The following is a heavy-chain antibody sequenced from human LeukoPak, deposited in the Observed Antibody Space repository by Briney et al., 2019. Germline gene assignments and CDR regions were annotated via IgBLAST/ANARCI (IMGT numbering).Heavy chain of an antibody. V-gene: IGHV4-61*02. D-gene: IGHD4-17*01. J-gene: IGHJ5*02. CDR1: GGSISSGSYY. CDR2: ICTSGTT. Sequence: SQTLSLTFTVSGGSISSGSYYWSWISQPAGKGLEWIGRICTSGTTNYNPSLKSGVTISVDTSKNQLSLKLSSVTAADTAVYYCARFRSNGDYWFDPWGQGTLVTVSS. CDR3: ARFRSNGDYWFDP.